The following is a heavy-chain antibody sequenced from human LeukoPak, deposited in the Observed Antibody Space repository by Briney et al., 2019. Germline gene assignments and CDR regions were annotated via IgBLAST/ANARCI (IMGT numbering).Heavy chain of an antibody. J-gene: IGHJ6*03. V-gene: IGHV3-21*01. CDR1: GFTFSSYS. CDR3: ARAPPAGDFDWLDYYYMDV. D-gene: IGHD3-9*01. CDR2: ISSSYI. Sequence: GGSLRLSCAASGFTFSSYSMNWVRQAPGKGLEWVSSISSSYIYYADSVKGRFTISRDNAKNSLYLQMNSLRAEDTAVYYCARAPPAGDFDWLDYYYMDVWGKGTTVTVSS.